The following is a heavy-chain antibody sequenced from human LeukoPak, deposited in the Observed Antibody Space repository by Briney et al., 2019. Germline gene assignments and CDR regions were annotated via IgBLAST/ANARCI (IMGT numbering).Heavy chain of an antibody. V-gene: IGHV1-69*13. Sequence: ASVKVSCKASGGTFSSYAISWVRQAPGQGLEWMGGIIPIFGTANYAQKFQGRVTITADESTSTAYMELSSLRSEDTAVYYCASGDSWSGLSFDYWGQGTLVTVSS. CDR2: IIPIFGTA. D-gene: IGHD3-3*01. J-gene: IGHJ4*02. CDR1: GGTFSSYA. CDR3: ASGDSWSGLSFDY.